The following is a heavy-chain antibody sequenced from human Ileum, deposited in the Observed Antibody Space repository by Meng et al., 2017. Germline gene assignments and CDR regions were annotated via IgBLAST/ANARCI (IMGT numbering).Heavy chain of an antibody. CDR2: IKTDGSDT. D-gene: IGHD6-13*01. V-gene: IGHV3-74*03. CDR3: GRGVIGKPGTDY. Sequence: QVESGGGLVQPGGSLRLSCAASGFSFSDYWMHWVRQAPGKGLVWVSHIKTDGSDTTYADSVKGRFTVSRDNAKNTLYLQLNSPRADDTAVYYCGRGVIGKPGTDYWGQGTLVTVSS. J-gene: IGHJ4*02. CDR1: GFSFSDYW.